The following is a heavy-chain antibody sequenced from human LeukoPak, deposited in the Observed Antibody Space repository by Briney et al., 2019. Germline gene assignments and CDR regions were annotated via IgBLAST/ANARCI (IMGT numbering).Heavy chain of an antibody. V-gene: IGHV3-53*01. D-gene: IGHD6-25*01. Sequence: PGGSLRLSCAASGFTVSSNYMSWVRQAPGKGLEWVSVIYSGGSTYYADSVKGRFTISRDNSKNTLYLQMNSLRAEDTAVYYCARVFGQRQPLGAFDIWGQGTMVTVSS. J-gene: IGHJ3*02. CDR2: IYSGGST. CDR1: GFTVSSNY. CDR3: ARVFGQRQPLGAFDI.